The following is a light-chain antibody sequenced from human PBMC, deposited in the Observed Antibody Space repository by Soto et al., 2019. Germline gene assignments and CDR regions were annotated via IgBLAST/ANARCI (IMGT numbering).Light chain of an antibody. CDR1: QSVSRN. CDR2: GTS. Sequence: EIVMTQSPASLSVSPGEGATLSCWASQSVSRNLAWYQQKPGQPPTLLIYGTSTRAIGIQARFTGSGSGTDITIKISRMQSEDVEVYYCQQYNNWPNNFGQGPRLEIK. CDR3: QQYNNWPNN. J-gene: IGKJ5*01. V-gene: IGKV3-15*01.